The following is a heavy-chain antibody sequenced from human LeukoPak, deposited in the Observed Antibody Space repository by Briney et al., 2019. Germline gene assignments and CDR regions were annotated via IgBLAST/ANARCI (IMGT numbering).Heavy chain of an antibody. Sequence: SETLSLTCSVSGGSISSSNYYWSWIRQPPGKGLEWIGYIYYSGSTYYNPSLKSRVTISVDTSKNQFSLKLSSVTAADTAVYYCARDYCSSTSCYDGGDYFDYWGQGTLVTVSS. D-gene: IGHD2-2*01. CDR3: ARDYCSSTSCYDGGDYFDY. CDR1: GGSISSSNYY. V-gene: IGHV4-30-4*08. CDR2: IYYSGST. J-gene: IGHJ4*02.